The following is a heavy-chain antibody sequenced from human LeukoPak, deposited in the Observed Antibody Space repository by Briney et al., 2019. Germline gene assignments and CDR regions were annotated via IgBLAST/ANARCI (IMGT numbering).Heavy chain of an antibody. J-gene: IGHJ4*02. Sequence: NPSETLSLTCTVSGGSISSYYWSWIRQPPGKGLEWIGYIYYSGSTNYNPSLKSRVTISVDTSKNQFSLKLSSVTAADTAVYYCASSARRTAYCGGDCYSEYWGQGTLVTVSS. V-gene: IGHV4-59*01. CDR1: GGSISSYY. D-gene: IGHD2-21*02. CDR3: ASSARRTAYCGGDCYSEY. CDR2: IYYSGST.